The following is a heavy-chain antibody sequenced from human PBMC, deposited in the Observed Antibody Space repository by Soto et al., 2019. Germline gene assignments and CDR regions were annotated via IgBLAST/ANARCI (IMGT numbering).Heavy chain of an antibody. J-gene: IGHJ6*02. Sequence: GGSLRLSCAASGFTFDDYAMHWVRQAPGKGLEWVSGISWNSDTIGYADSVKGRFTISRDNAKNSLYLQMNSLRAEDTAVYYCARSLYSGSWFQRGNYYYYYGMDVWGQGTAVTV. V-gene: IGHV3-9*01. CDR3: ARSLYSGSWFQRGNYYYYYGMDV. CDR2: ISWNSDTI. CDR1: GFTFDDYA. D-gene: IGHD6-13*01.